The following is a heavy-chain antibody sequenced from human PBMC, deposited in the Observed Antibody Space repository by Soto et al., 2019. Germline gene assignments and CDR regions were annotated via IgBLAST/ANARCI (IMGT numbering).Heavy chain of an antibody. CDR3: AISDCSSTSCYANHYYYMDV. D-gene: IGHD2-2*01. Sequence: EVQLVESGGGLVKPGGSLRLSCAASEFIFSSYSMNWVRQAPRKGVEWVSSISSSSSYIYYADSVKGRFTISRDNAKKSLYLQMNSLRAEDTDVYYCAISDCSSTSCYANHYYYMDVWGKGTTVTVSS. J-gene: IGHJ6*03. CDR2: ISSSSSYI. CDR1: EFIFSSYS. V-gene: IGHV3-21*01.